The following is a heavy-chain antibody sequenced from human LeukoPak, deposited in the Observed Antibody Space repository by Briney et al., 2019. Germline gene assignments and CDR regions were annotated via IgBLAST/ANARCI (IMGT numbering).Heavy chain of an antibody. V-gene: IGHV4-4*09. D-gene: IGHD3-9*01. Sequence: SETLSLTCTVSGGSISSYYWSWIRQPPGKGLEWIGYIYTSGSTNYNPSLKSRVTISVDTSKNQFSLKLSSVTAADTAVYYCARAPSPYYDILTGYRFPDAFDIWGQGTMVTVSS. CDR2: IYTSGST. CDR3: ARAPSPYYDILTGYRFPDAFDI. CDR1: GGSISSYY. J-gene: IGHJ3*02.